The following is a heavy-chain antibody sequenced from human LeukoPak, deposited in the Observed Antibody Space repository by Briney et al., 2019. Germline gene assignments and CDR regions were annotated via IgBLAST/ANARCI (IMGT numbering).Heavy chain of an antibody. CDR1: GFTFSSYA. J-gene: IGHJ4*02. V-gene: IGHV3-23*01. CDR3: ARSGGKGFEYFDY. CDR2: ISGSGGST. D-gene: IGHD6-19*01. Sequence: GGSLGLSCAASGFTFSSYAMSWVRQAPGKGLEWVSAISGSGGSTYYADSVKGRFTISRDNSKNTLYLQMNSLRAEDTAVYYCARSGGKGFEYFDYWGQGTLVTVSS.